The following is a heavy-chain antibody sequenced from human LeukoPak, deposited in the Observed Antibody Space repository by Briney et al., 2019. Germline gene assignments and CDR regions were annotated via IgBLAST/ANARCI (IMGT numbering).Heavy chain of an antibody. CDR1: GFSLSTSGVG. CDR3: XXXGHXGSGDYYFDY. V-gene: IGHV2-5*02. CDR2: IYWDDDK. D-gene: IGHD3-10*01. J-gene: IGHJ4*02. Sequence: SGPTLVKPTQTLTLTCTFSGFSLSTSGVGVGWIRQPPGKALEWLALIYWDDDKRYSRSLKSRVTITKDRSKKQVVLTMTKMEXXXXXTXYCXXXGHXGSGDYYFDYWGQGTLVTVSS.